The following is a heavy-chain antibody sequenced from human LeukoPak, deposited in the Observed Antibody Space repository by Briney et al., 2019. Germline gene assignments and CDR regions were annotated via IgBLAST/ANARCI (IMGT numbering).Heavy chain of an antibody. CDR3: ARQEVNYYYYMDV. V-gene: IGHV4-30-2*03. Sequence: SQTLSLTCTVSGGSISSGGYYWSWIRQPPGKGLEWIGYIYHSGSTYYNPSLKSRVTISVDTSKNQFSLKLSSVTAADMAVYYCARQEVNYYYYMDVWGKGTTVTVSS. CDR2: IYHSGST. J-gene: IGHJ6*03. CDR1: GGSISSGGYY.